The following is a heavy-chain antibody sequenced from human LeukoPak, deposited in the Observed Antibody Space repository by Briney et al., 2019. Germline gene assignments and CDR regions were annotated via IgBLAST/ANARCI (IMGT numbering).Heavy chain of an antibody. V-gene: IGHV1-69*04. CDR2: IIPILGIA. Sequence: GASVKVSCKASGGTFSSYAISWVRQAPGQGLEWMGRIIPILGIANYAQKFQGRVTITADKSTSTAYMELGSLRSEDTAVYYCARSAALSDILTGYYPSHLDYWGQGTLVTVSS. CDR1: GGTFSSYA. CDR3: ARSAALSDILTGYYPSHLDY. J-gene: IGHJ4*02. D-gene: IGHD3-9*01.